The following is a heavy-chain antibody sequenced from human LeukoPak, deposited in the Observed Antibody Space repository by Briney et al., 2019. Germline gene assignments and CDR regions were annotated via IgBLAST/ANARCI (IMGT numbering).Heavy chain of an antibody. CDR3: SKGDNWNSRGAFDY. Sequence: KTGGSLRLSCAAPGFSFSSYSMTWVRQAPGKGLEWASSISDSSSFIYYADSVRGRFTISRDNAKNSLYLQMNSLRAEDTAVYFWSKGDNWNSRGAFDYWGQGTLVTVSS. CDR1: GFSFSSYS. J-gene: IGHJ4*02. D-gene: IGHD1-7*01. V-gene: IGHV3-21*04. CDR2: ISDSSSFI.